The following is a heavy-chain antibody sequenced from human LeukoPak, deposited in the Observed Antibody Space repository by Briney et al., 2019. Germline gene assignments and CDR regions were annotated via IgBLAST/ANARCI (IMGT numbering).Heavy chain of an antibody. CDR1: GGTFSSYA. V-gene: IGHV1-69*13. D-gene: IGHD6-6*01. J-gene: IGHJ4*02. CDR3: AGHIAARALRY. Sequence: ASVKVSSKASGGTFSSYAISWVRQAPGQGLEWMGGIIPIFGTANYAQKFQGRVTITADESTSTAYMELSSLRSEDTAVYYCAGHIAARALRYWGQGTLVTVSS. CDR2: IIPIFGTA.